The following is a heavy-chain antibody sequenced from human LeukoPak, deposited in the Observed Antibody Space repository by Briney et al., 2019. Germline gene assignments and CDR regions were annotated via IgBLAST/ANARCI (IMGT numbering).Heavy chain of an antibody. CDR3: ARSQTGGTFDY. CDR2: AYFCYRGCS. V-gene: IGHV6-1*01. D-gene: IGHD1-26*01. J-gene: IGHJ4*02. Sequence: SQTLSLTCAFSGDSGSSRSAAWYWSWQSPSRGLEWVGRAYFCYRGCSGYAESVKSRVTVNPDTSKNQFSLQLSSVTPEDTAVYDYARSQTGGTFDYLGQGALVTGSS. CDR1: GDSGSSRSAA.